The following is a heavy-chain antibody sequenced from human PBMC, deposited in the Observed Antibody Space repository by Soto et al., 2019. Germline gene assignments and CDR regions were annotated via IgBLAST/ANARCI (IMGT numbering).Heavy chain of an antibody. CDR2: ISWNSGSI. Sequence: EVQLVESGGGLVQPGRSLRLSCAASGFTFDDYAMHWVRQAPGKGLEWVSGISWNSGSIGYADSVKGRFTISRDNAKNSLYLQMNSLRAEDTALYYCAKDIGSGYYYYMDVWGKGTTVTVSS. D-gene: IGHD3-10*01. CDR1: GFTFDDYA. J-gene: IGHJ6*03. CDR3: AKDIGSGYYYYMDV. V-gene: IGHV3-9*01.